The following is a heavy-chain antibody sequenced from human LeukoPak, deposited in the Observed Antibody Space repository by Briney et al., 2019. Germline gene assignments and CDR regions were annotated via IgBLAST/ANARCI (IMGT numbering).Heavy chain of an antibody. Sequence: PGGSLRLSCAASGXMFSDYYMTWIRQAPGKGMEFISFISSSGSYTNSADSVKGRFTISRDNAKNSLYLQMNSLRAEDTAVYYCARVYGVLGSRDQQLLHWGQGTLVTVSS. V-gene: IGHV3-11*06. CDR3: ARVYGVLGSRDQQLLH. CDR2: ISSSGSYT. D-gene: IGHD6-13*01. J-gene: IGHJ4*02. CDR1: GXMFSDYY.